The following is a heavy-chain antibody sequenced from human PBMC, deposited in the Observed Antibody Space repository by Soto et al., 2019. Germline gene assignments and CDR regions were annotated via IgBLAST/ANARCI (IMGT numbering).Heavy chain of an antibody. J-gene: IGHJ4*02. CDR3: ARGRGWRDF. D-gene: IGHD6-19*01. V-gene: IGHV1-8*01. Sequence: QVQLVQSEAEVKKPGASVKVSCKASGYSFTSYDINWVRQAPGQGLEWMGWMNPNSGYTDYAQKFQGRVTMTRNTSINTAYMELSSLRSEDTAVYYCARGRGWRDFWGQGTLVTVSS. CDR2: MNPNSGYT. CDR1: GYSFTSYD.